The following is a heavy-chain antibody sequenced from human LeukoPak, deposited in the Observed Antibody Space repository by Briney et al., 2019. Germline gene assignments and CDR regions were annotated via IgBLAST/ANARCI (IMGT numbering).Heavy chain of an antibody. CDR2: VFTSGST. Sequence: KPSETLSLTCTVSGASISNYDWSWIRQPAGKGLEWIGRVFTSGSTNYNPSFRSRVTISVDKSKNQLSLKLTSVTAADTAVYYCAGRDYWGQGTLVTVSS. V-gene: IGHV4-4*07. CDR3: AGRDY. CDR1: GASISNYD. J-gene: IGHJ4*02.